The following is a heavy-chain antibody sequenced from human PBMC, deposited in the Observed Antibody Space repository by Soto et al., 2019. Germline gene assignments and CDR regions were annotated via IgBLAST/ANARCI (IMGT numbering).Heavy chain of an antibody. J-gene: IGHJ3*02. Sequence: SETLSLTCTVSGGSISSYYWSWIRQPPGKGLEWIGYIYYSGSTNYNPSLKSRVTISVDTSKNQFSLKLSSVTAADTAVYYCASRLRYFDCHDAFDIWGQGTMVTVSS. CDR3: ASRLRYFDCHDAFDI. CDR1: GGSISSYY. CDR2: IYYSGST. V-gene: IGHV4-59*01. D-gene: IGHD3-9*01.